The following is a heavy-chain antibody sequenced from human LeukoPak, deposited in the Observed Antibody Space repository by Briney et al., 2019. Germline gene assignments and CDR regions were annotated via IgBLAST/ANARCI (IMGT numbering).Heavy chain of an antibody. CDR3: AREKTYYSFYGMEV. J-gene: IGHJ6*02. D-gene: IGHD3-10*01. CDR1: GFTVSSNY. V-gene: IGHV3-66*01. Sequence: GGSLRLSCAASGFTVSSNYMSWVRQAPGKGLEWVSVIYSGGSTYYADSVKGRFTISRDNSKNTLYLQMNSLRAEDTAVYYCAREKTYYSFYGMEVWGQGTTVTVSS. CDR2: IYSGGST.